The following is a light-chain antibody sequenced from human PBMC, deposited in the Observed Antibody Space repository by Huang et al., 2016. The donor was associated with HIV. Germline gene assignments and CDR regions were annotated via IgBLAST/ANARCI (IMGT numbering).Light chain of an antibody. CDR2: KAS. Sequence: DIQMTQSPSTLSASVGDRVTITCRASQSISASLAWYQQKPGKAPKLLIYKASILQSGVPSRFSGNGSGTEFILTISSLQPDDFATYYCQQYNSYSRAFGQGTKVEIK. CDR1: QSISAS. V-gene: IGKV1-5*03. J-gene: IGKJ1*01. CDR3: QQYNSYSRA.